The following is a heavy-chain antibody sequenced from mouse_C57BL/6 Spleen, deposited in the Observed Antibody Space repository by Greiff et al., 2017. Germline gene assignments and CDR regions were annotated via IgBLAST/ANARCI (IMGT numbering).Heavy chain of an antibody. J-gene: IGHJ3*01. D-gene: IGHD3-2*02. CDR3: TRGAAQATAY. CDR2: IDPETGGT. CDR1: GYTFTDYE. V-gene: IGHV1-15*01. Sequence: QVQLQQSGAELVRPGASVTLSCKASGYTFTDYEMHWVKQTPVHGLEWIGAIDPETGGTAYNQKFKGKAILTADKSSSTAYMELRSLTSEDSAVYYCTRGAAQATAYWGQGTLVTVSA.